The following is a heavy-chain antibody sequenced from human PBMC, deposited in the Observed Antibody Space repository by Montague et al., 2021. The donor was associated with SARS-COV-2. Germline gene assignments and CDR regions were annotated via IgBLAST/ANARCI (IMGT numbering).Heavy chain of an antibody. V-gene: IGHV2-70*11. D-gene: IGHD1-7*01. CDR3: ARETGTTVSLDY. CDR1: GFSLSTSGMC. Sequence: VKPTQTLILTCTFSGFSLSTSGMCVSWIRQPPGKALEWLARIDXDDDKYYSTSLKTRLTISKDTSKNQVVLTMTNMDPVDTATYYCARETGTTVSLDYWGQGTLVTVSS. J-gene: IGHJ4*02. CDR2: IDXDDDK.